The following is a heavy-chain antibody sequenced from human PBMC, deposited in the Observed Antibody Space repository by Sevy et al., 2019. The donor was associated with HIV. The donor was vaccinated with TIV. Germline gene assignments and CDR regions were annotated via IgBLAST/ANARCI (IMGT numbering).Heavy chain of an antibody. CDR3: AGENAWGRGYS. CDR1: GGSITSLY. CDR2: IYYKGHI. J-gene: IGHJ4*02. V-gene: IGHV4-59*08. Sequence: SETLSLTCTVSGGSITSLYWNWIRQPPGKGLEWLANIYYKGHINYHPSLKSRLTLSLDTSKNQFSLRLSSVTAADTAMYYCAGENAWGRGYSWGQGTLVTVSS. D-gene: IGHD1-26*01.